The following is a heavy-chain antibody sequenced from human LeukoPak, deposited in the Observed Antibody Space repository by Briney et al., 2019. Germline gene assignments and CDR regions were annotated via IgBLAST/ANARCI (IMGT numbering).Heavy chain of an antibody. CDR3: AYRNNFEY. CDR2: IKQDVSEK. CDR1: VFTFSGYW. J-gene: IGHJ4*02. Sequence: GGSLRLSCAASVFTFSGYWMSWVRQAPGKGLEWVANIKQDVSEKYYVDSVKGRSTTSRDDAKRTVDLQMDNLRAEDTAIYYCAYRNNFEYWGQGALVTVSS. V-gene: IGHV3-7*05. D-gene: IGHD1-26*01.